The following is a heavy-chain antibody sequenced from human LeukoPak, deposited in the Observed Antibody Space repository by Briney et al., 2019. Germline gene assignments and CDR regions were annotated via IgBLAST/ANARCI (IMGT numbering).Heavy chain of an antibody. CDR2: VSGVNGDT. CDR1: GYTFDSFG. V-gene: IGHV1-18*01. J-gene: IGHJ6*03. CDR3: ARCDFWSGYQITGRLYYYYMDV. D-gene: IGHD3-3*01. Sequence: ASVKVSCKTSGYTFDSFGVSWVRQAPGQGLEWMGWVSGVNGDTKYAQKVKGRVTMTTDTSTSTAYMELRSLRSDDTAVYYCARCDFWSGYQITGRLYYYYMDVWGKGTTVTVSS.